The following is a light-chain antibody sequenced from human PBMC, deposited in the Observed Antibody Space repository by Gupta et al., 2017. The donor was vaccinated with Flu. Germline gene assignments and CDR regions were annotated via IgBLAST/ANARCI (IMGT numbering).Light chain of an antibody. CDR1: SGSIASNY. CDR2: EDN. V-gene: IGLV6-57*01. Sequence: NFMLTPPHSVSESPGKTVTLSCTRSSGSIASNYVQWYQQRPGTSPTTVIYEDNQRPSGVPDRFSGSIDSSSNSASLTISGLKTEDEADYYGQSYEVCGGGTKLTV. CDR3: QSYEV. J-gene: IGLJ2*01.